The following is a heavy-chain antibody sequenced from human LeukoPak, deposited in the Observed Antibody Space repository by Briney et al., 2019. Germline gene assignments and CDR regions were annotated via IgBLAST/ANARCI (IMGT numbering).Heavy chain of an antibody. Sequence: GASVKVCCKVSGYTLTELSMHWVRQAPGKGLEWMGGFDPEDGETIYAQKFQGRVTMTEGTSTDTAYMELSSLRSEDTAVYYCATNIPLITGTTYYFDYWGQGTLVTVSS. CDR2: FDPEDGET. CDR3: ATNIPLITGTTYYFDY. J-gene: IGHJ4*02. D-gene: IGHD1-7*01. CDR1: GYTLTELS. V-gene: IGHV1-24*01.